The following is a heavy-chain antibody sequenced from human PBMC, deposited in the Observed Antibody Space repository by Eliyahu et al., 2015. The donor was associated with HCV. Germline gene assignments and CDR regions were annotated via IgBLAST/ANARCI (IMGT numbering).Heavy chain of an antibody. Sequence: QVQLVESGGGVVQPGRSLRXSCAASGFSFSSYGMHWVRQAPGKGLEWVAMIWFDGSKKYYADSVKGRFTISRESSKLYLHMNSLRAEDTAIYYCAKDLSYSTDWPAYWGQGTLVTVSS. J-gene: IGHJ4*02. CDR3: AKDLSYSTDWPAY. V-gene: IGHV3-33*06. D-gene: IGHD2/OR15-2a*01. CDR1: GFSFSSYG. CDR2: IWFDGSKK.